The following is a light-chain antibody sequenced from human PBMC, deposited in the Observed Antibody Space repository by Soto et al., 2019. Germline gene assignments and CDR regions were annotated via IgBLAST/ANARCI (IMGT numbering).Light chain of an antibody. Sequence: DIQMTQSPSTLSASVGDRVTITCRASQSISSWLAWYQQKPGKAPKLLIYDASSLESGVPSRFGGSGSGTLFNITISSLHPDDFATYYCQQYNTYPLTFGGGTTVDIK. CDR3: QQYNTYPLT. CDR1: QSISSW. J-gene: IGKJ4*01. V-gene: IGKV1-5*01. CDR2: DAS.